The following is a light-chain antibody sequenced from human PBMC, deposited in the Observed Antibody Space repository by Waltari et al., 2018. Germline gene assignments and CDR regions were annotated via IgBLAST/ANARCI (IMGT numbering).Light chain of an antibody. V-gene: IGLV2-14*01. CDR1: TSDFAYTY. CDR2: GLR. Sequence: QSALTQPASVSGSPGQSIPIPCTGTTSDFAYTYVSWYHQHPGNAPKLRIYGLRYRPSGISGRCSGSNSGNTASLTISGLQPDDEADYSCSSPTGDHSLVVFGGGTRLTVV. J-gene: IGLJ2*01. CDR3: SSPTGDHSLVV.